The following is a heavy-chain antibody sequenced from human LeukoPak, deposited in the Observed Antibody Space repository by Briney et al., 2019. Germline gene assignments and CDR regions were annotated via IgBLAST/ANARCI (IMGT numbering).Heavy chain of an antibody. J-gene: IGHJ4*02. CDR3: ARGTSYGYQLPFDY. Sequence: KPSETLSLTCAVYGGSFSGYYWSWIRQPPGKGLEWIGEINHSGSTNYNPSLKSRVTISVDTSKNQFSLKLSSVTAADTAVYYCARGTSYGYQLPFDYWGQGTLVTVSS. CDR2: INHSGST. D-gene: IGHD2-2*01. V-gene: IGHV4-34*01. CDR1: GGSFSGYY.